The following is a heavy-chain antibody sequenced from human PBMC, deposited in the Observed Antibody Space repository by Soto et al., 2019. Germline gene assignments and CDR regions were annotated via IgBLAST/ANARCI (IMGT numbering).Heavy chain of an antibody. CDR2: ISSGSSYI. Sequence: DVQLEESGGGLVKPGGSLRLSCVASEFTFSVYSMNWVRQAPGKGLEWVSSISSGSSYIYYADSVKGRFTISRDNDKSSLFLHMNSLRVDDTAVYYCTRDRVKIRAGYYHYYGMDVWGQGTTVTVSS. CDR3: TRDRVKIRAGYYHYYGMDV. V-gene: IGHV3-21*02. D-gene: IGHD4-17*01. CDR1: EFTFSVYS. J-gene: IGHJ6*01.